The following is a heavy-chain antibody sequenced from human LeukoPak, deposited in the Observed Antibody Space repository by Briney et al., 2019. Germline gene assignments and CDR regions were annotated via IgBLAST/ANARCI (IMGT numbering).Heavy chain of an antibody. J-gene: IGHJ4*02. CDR3: ARAVVVAPPDY. Sequence: GGSLRLSWAASGFTFSSYGMHWVRQAPGKGLEWVAVIWYDGSNKYYADSVKGRFTISRDNSKNTLYLQMNSLRAEDTAVYYCARAVVVAPPDYWGQGTLVTVSS. CDR1: GFTFSSYG. CDR2: IWYDGSNK. V-gene: IGHV3-33*01. D-gene: IGHD2-15*01.